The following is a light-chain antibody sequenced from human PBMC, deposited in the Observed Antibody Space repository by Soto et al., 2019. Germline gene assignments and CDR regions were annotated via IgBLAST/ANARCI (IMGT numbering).Light chain of an antibody. J-gene: IGLJ2*01. CDR3: AAWDVTLNGSV. CDR2: SDN. Sequence: QSVLTQPPSASGTPGQRVTISCSGSSSNIGSNTVNWYQQLPGTAPKLFIYSDNRRPSGVPDRFSGSKSGTSASLAISGLQSEDEADYYCAAWDVTLNGSVFGGGTKVTVL. V-gene: IGLV1-44*01. CDR1: SSNIGSNT.